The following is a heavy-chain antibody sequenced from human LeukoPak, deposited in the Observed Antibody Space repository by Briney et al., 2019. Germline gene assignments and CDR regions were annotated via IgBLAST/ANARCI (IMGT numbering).Heavy chain of an antibody. D-gene: IGHD3-16*02. CDR2: ISGSGGST. CDR3: AKSTQLRGGIATDFDS. V-gene: IGHV3-23*01. CDR1: GFTFINYA. Sequence: PGGSLRLSCAASGFTFINYAMTWVRQAPGKGLEWVSAISGSGGSTYYADSVKGRFTIPRDNSKNTLYLQMNSLRAEDTAAYYCAKSTQLRGGIATDFDSWGQGTLVTVSS. J-gene: IGHJ4*02.